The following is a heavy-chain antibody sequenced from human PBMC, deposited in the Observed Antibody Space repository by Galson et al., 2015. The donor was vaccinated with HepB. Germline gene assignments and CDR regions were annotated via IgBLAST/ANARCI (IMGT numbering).Heavy chain of an antibody. D-gene: IGHD3-22*01. CDR1: GYTFTGYY. Sequence: SVKVSCKASGYTFTGYYMHWVRQAPGQGLEWMGRINPSSGGTNYAQKFQGRVTMTRDTSISTAYMELSRLRSDDTAVYYCARGGSITMIPLDYWGQGTLVTVSS. J-gene: IGHJ4*02. CDR3: ARGGSITMIPLDY. V-gene: IGHV1-2*06. CDR2: INPSSGGT.